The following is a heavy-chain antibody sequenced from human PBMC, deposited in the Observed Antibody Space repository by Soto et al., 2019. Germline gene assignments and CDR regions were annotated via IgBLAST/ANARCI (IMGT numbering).Heavy chain of an antibody. CDR3: ARHPGYYDILTGYTAYYFEY. CDR2: IYYRGNT. V-gene: IGHV4-59*08. J-gene: IGHJ4*02. D-gene: IGHD3-9*01. Sequence: SETLSLTCTVSGGSIGTYYWSWIRQPPGKGLEWIGYIYYRGNTDYNPSLKSRVTISLDTPKNQFSLKLSSVTAADTAVYYCARHPGYYDILTGYTAYYFEYWGQGILVTVSS. CDR1: GGSIGTYY.